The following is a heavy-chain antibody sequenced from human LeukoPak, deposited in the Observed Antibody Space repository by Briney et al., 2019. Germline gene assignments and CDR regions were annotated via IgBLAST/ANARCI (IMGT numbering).Heavy chain of an antibody. V-gene: IGHV3-23*01. D-gene: IGHD1-26*01. Sequence: PGGSLRPSCAASGFTFSSYAMSWVRQAPGKGLEWVSAISGSGGSTYYADSVKGRFTISRDNSKNTLYLQMNSLRAEDTAVYYCANLGIVGATPTFDYWGQGTLVTVSS. CDR2: ISGSGGST. CDR1: GFTFSSYA. J-gene: IGHJ4*02. CDR3: ANLGIVGATPTFDY.